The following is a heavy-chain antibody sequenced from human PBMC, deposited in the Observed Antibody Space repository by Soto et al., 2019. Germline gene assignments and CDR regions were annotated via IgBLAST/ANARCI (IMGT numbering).Heavy chain of an antibody. CDR1: GYNFAGYW. D-gene: IGHD3-3*01. J-gene: IGHJ4*02. CDR3: ARGGVSSRTFDY. CDR2: IYPSDSDT. Sequence: GESLKISCKGSGYNFAGYWIAWVRQMPGKGLELMGIIYPSDSDTRYRPSFQGQVTISADKSISSAYLQWSSLRASDTAMYYRARGGVSSRTFDYWGQGNPVTVSS. V-gene: IGHV5-51*01.